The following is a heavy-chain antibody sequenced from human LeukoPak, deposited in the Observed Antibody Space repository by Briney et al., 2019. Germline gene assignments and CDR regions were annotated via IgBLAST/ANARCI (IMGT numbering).Heavy chain of an antibody. J-gene: IGHJ3*02. CDR2: IYYSGRT. CDR1: GGSISSSSYY. D-gene: IGHD3-3*01. V-gene: IGHV4-39*01. Sequence: ASETLSLTCTVSGGSISSSSYYWGWIRQPPGKGLEWIGSIYYSGRTYYNPSLKSRVTISVDTSKNQFSLKLSSVTAADTAVYYCARRDDGAYYDFWSGYPAAFDIWGQGTMVTVSS. CDR3: ARRDDGAYYDFWSGYPAAFDI.